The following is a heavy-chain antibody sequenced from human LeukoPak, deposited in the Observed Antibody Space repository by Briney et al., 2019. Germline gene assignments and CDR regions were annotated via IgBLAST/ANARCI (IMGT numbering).Heavy chain of an antibody. CDR3: AKDVYSAAWAFDY. D-gene: IGHD6-13*01. CDR1: GFTFSDYG. CDR2: TSFDGSNK. V-gene: IGHV3-30*18. Sequence: GGSLRLSCAASGFTFSDYGMHWVRQAPGKGLEWVAVTSFDGSNKYYADSVKGRFTISRDNSKNTLYLQMNSLIVEDTAVYYCAKDVYSAAWAFDYWGQGTLVTVSS. J-gene: IGHJ4*02.